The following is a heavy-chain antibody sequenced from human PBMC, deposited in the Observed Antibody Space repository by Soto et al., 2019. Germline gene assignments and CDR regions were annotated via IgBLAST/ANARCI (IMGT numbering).Heavy chain of an antibody. CDR3: ARDRHGGFGELFFY. V-gene: IGHV1-18*01. CDR1: GYTFASYA. J-gene: IGHJ4*02. D-gene: IGHD3-10*01. Sequence: GASVKVSCKASGYTFASYAMHWVRQAPGQGLEWMGWISAYNGNTNYAQKLQGRVTMTTDTSTSTAYMELRSLRSDDTAVYYCARDRHGGFGELFFYWGQGTLVTVSS. CDR2: ISAYNGNT.